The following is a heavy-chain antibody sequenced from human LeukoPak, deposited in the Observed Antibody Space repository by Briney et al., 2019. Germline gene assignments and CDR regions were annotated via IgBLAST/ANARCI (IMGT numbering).Heavy chain of an antibody. CDR2: IYGGDST. D-gene: IGHD3-10*01. J-gene: IGHJ4*02. Sequence: GGSLRLSCAASAFSVSSNYMSWVRQAPGKGLEWVSVIYGGDSTYYADSVKGRFTISRDNSENTLYLQMNSLRGEDTAVYYCAKDGSYYDFDYWGQGTLVTVSS. CDR1: AFSVSSNY. CDR3: AKDGSYYDFDY. V-gene: IGHV3-53*01.